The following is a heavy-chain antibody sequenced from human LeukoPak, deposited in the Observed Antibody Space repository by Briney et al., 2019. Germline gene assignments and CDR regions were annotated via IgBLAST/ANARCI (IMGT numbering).Heavy chain of an antibody. J-gene: IGHJ5*02. D-gene: IGHD5-18*01. CDR2: IYTTGST. CDR1: GGSISSYY. CDR3: ARNYEADTAMIGDWFDP. V-gene: IGHV4-4*07. Sequence: SETLSLTCSVSGGSISSYYWSWIRQSAGKGLEWIGRIYTTGSTNYNPSLKSRVTMSLDTSKNQFSLKLTSVTAADTAVYYCARNYEADTAMIGDWFDPWGQGTLVTVSS.